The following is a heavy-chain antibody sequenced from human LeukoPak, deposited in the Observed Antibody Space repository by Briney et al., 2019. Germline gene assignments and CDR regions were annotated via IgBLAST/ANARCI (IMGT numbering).Heavy chain of an antibody. V-gene: IGHV3-48*04. J-gene: IGHJ4*02. CDR3: ARSMVRGVIRNY. CDR2: ISSSGSTI. Sequence: GGSLRLSCAASGFTFSSYAMSWVRQAPGKGLEWVSYISSSGSTIYYADSVKGRFTISRDNAKNSLYLQMNSLRAEDTAVYYCARSMVRGVIRNYWGQGTLVTVSS. CDR1: GFTFSSYA. D-gene: IGHD3-10*01.